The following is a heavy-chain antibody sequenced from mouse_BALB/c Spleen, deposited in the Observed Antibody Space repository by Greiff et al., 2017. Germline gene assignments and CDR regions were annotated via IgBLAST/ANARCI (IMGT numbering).Heavy chain of an antibody. CDR3: ARAAYYYGSSFYYAMDY. Sequence: EVKLVESGGGLVQPGGSRKLSCAASGFTFSSFGMHWVRQAPEKGLEWVAYISSGSSTIYYADTVKGRFTISRDNPKNTLFLQMTSLRSEDTAMYYCARAAYYYGSSFYYAMDYWGQGTSVTVSS. V-gene: IGHV5-17*02. D-gene: IGHD1-1*01. J-gene: IGHJ4*01. CDR1: GFTFSSFG. CDR2: ISSGSSTI.